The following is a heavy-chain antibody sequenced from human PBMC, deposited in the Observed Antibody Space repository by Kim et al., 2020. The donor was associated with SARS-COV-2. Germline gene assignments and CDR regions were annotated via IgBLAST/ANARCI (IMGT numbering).Heavy chain of an antibody. CDR2: IYHSGST. D-gene: IGHD3-22*01. Sequence: SETLSLTCAVSGGSISSSNWWCWVRQPPGKGLEWIGEIYHSGSTNYNPSLKSRVTISVDKSKNQFSLKLSSVTAADTAVYYCAVLGGLDSSGYYYSRNYWGQGTLVTVSS. J-gene: IGHJ4*02. CDR3: AVLGGLDSSGYYYSRNY. V-gene: IGHV4-4*02. CDR1: GGSISSSNW.